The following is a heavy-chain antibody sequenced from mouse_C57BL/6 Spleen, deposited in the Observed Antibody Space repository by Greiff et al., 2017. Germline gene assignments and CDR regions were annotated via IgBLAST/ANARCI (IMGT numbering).Heavy chain of an antibody. V-gene: IGHV5-9*04. Sequence: VHLVESGGGLVKPGGSLKLSCAASGFTFSSYTMSWVRQTPEKRLEWVATSSGGGGNTYYPDSVKGRFTISRDNAKYTQYLQMSSLSSEDTALYYCARPCGQVLSYAMDYWGQGTSVTVSS. J-gene: IGHJ4*01. CDR1: GFTFSSYT. CDR2: SSGGGGNT. CDR3: ARPCGQVLSYAMDY.